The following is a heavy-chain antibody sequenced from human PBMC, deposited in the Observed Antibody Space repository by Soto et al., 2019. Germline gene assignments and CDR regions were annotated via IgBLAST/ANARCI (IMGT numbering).Heavy chain of an antibody. CDR1: GFTFRYYA. D-gene: IGHD6-6*01. V-gene: IGHV3-23*01. CDR2: ITGSGGDT. J-gene: IGHJ6*02. Sequence: EVQLLESGGGLVQPGGSLRLSCAASGFTFRYYAMSWVRQAPGKGLEWVSAITGSGGDTYYAASVKGRFTISRDNSKNTLFLQMNSLRAEDTAIYYCAKDPRSLIVDSSSSGSEVVDVWGQGTTVTVSS. CDR3: AKDPRSLIVDSSSSGSEVVDV.